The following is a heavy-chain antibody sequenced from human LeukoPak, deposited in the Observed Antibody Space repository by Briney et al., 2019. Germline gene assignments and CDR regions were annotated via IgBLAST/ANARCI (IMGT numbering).Heavy chain of an antibody. D-gene: IGHD1-26*01. J-gene: IGHJ4*02. CDR3: ARGGRHAALDY. CDR2: IYSGGST. Sequence: GGSLRLSCAASGFNVRSNYMSWVRQAPGKGLEWVSVIYSGGSTYYADSVKGRFTISRDNSKNTLYLQMNSLRAEDTAVYYCARGGRHAALDYWGQGTLVTVSS. CDR1: GFNVRSNY. V-gene: IGHV3-66*01.